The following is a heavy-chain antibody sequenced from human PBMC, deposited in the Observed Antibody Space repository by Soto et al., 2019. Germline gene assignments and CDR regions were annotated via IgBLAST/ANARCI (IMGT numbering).Heavy chain of an antibody. CDR3: ASLYCISTSCNPDWFDP. CDR2: MNPNSGNT. D-gene: IGHD2-2*01. V-gene: IGHV1-8*02. Sequence: ASVKVSCKASGYTFTSYDINWVRQATKQGPEWMGWMNPNSGNTGYAQKFQGRVTMTRNTSISTAYMELSSLRSEDTAVYYCASLYCISTSCNPDWFDPWGQGTLVTVSS. J-gene: IGHJ5*02. CDR1: GYTFTSYD.